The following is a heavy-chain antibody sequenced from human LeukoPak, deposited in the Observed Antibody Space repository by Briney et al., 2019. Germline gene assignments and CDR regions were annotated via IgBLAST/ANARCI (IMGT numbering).Heavy chain of an antibody. CDR3: ARTKTSGSQLLIYFDY. CDR1: GYTFTSYY. D-gene: IGHD1-26*01. J-gene: IGHJ4*02. Sequence: GASVKVSCKASGYTFTSYYMHWVRQAPGQRLEWMGWINAGNGNTKYSQKFQGRVTMTRDTSTSTVYMELSSLRSEDTAVYYCARTKTSGSQLLIYFDYWGQGTLVTVSS. CDR2: INAGNGNT. V-gene: IGHV1-3*01.